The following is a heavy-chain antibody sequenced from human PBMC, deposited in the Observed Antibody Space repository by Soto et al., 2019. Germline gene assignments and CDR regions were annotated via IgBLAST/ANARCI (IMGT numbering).Heavy chain of an antibody. J-gene: IGHJ4*02. CDR2: ISYDGSNK. CDR1: GFTFSNYG. CDR3: AKDPRRWIQLWTPYYFDY. V-gene: IGHV3-30*18. D-gene: IGHD5-18*01. Sequence: GGSLRLSCAASGFTFSNYGMHWVRQAPGKGLEWVAVISYDGSNKYYADSVKGRFTISRDNSKNTLYLQMNSLRAEDTAVYYCAKDPRRWIQLWTPYYFDYWGQGTLVTVSS.